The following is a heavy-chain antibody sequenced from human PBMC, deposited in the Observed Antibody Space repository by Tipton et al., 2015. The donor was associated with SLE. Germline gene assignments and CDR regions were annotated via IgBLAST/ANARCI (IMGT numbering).Heavy chain of an antibody. CDR2: IYPSGSI. D-gene: IGHD5-12*01. Sequence: TLSLTCVVSGYSISSAYSWGWIRQPAGRGVQWIGRIYPSGSINYNPSLKSRVTMSVDTSTNQFSLGLNSVTAADTALSYCPGGGVAPMGRYAFEIWGQGTMVTVSS. CDR1: GYSISSAYS. J-gene: IGHJ3*02. V-gene: IGHV4-4*07. CDR3: PGGGVAPMGRYAFEI.